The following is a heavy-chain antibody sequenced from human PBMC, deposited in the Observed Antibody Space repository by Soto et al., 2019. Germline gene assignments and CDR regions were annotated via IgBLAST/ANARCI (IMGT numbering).Heavy chain of an antibody. J-gene: IGHJ5*02. Sequence: SETLSLTCAVYGGSFSGYYWSWIRQPPGKGLEWIGEINHSGSTNYNPSLKSRVTISVDTSKNQFSLKLSSGTAADTAVYYCGRALLGGSPWLAPWRQGPLVTVAS. CDR3: GRALLGGSPWLAP. D-gene: IGHD3-3*01. V-gene: IGHV4-34*01. CDR1: GGSFSGYY. CDR2: INHSGST.